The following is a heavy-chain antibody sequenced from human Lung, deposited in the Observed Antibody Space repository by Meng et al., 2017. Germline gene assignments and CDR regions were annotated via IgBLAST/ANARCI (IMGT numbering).Heavy chain of an antibody. V-gene: IGHV5-51*01. Sequence: GESLKISCKGSGYRFSTYWIAWVRQMPGKGLEWMGIIYPGDSDTRYSPSFQGQVTFSADESISTAYLQWSSLKASDTAMYYCARRYYYDGTSYFDSWGQGTLVNVSS. J-gene: IGHJ4*02. CDR2: IYPGDSDT. CDR1: GYRFSTYW. D-gene: IGHD3-22*01. CDR3: ARRYYYDGTSYFDS.